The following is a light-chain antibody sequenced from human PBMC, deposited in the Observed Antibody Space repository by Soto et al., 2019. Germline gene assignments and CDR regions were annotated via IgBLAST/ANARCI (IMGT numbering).Light chain of an antibody. J-gene: IGKJ2*01. CDR3: QQYNTYPLT. CDR2: DAS. CDR1: QSIHRW. V-gene: IGKV1-5*01. Sequence: DILMTQSPSTLSASVGDRVTITCRASQSIHRWLAWYQQKPGKAPKVLIYDASSLDSGIPARFSGSGSGTEFTLTISSLQPDDFATYYCQQYNTYPLTFGQGTKLEI.